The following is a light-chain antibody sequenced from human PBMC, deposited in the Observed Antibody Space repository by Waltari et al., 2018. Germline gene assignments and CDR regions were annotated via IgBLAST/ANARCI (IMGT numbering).Light chain of an antibody. Sequence: HVLTQPPSVAVAPGKPAGMPGAGNNAGRKRVHWYQQKPGQAPLLVVYDDRDRPSGIPERFSASNSGNTATMTISRVEDGDEADYYCQVWDTTSTHVVFGGGTKLTVL. CDR2: DDR. CDR1: NAGRKR. J-gene: IGLJ2*01. CDR3: QVWDTTSTHVV. V-gene: IGLV3-21*03.